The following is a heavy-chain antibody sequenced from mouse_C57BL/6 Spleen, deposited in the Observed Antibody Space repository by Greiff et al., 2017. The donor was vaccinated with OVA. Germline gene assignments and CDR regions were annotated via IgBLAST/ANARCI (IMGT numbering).Heavy chain of an antibody. V-gene: IGHV1-82*01. D-gene: IGHD2-4*01. CDR3: ARGAYDYAWWYFDV. CDR1: GYAFSSSW. Sequence: QVQLQQSGPELVKPGASVKISCKASGYAFSSSWMNWVKQRPGKGLEWIGRIYPGDGDTNYNGKFKGKATLTADKSSSTAYMQLSSLTSEDSAVYFCARGAYDYAWWYFDVWGTGTTVTVSS. CDR2: IYPGDGDT. J-gene: IGHJ1*03.